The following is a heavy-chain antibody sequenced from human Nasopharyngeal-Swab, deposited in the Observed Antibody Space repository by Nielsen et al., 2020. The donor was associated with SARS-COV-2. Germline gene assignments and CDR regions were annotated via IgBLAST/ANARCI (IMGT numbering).Heavy chain of an antibody. J-gene: IGHJ6*02. CDR2: IPYDGSNK. Sequence: VRQMPGKGLEWVAVIPYDGSNKYYADSVKGRFTISRDNSKNTLYLQMNSLRAEDTAVYYCANSDFWSGYYKPHYYYYGMDVWGQGTTVTVSS. V-gene: IGHV3-30*18. CDR3: ANSDFWSGYYKPHYYYYGMDV. D-gene: IGHD3-3*01.